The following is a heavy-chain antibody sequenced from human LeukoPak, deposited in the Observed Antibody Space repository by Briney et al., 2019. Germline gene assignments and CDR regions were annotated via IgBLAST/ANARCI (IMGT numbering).Heavy chain of an antibody. Sequence: SVKVSCKASGLTFTSSAVQWVRQARGQRLEWIGWIVVGSGNTNYAQKFQERVTITRDMSTSTAYMELSSLRSEDTAVYYCAAVGATPFGVVMDFGDWGQGTLVTVSS. CDR1: GLTFTSSA. CDR3: AAVGATPFGVVMDFGD. J-gene: IGHJ4*02. V-gene: IGHV1-58*01. CDR2: IVVGSGNT. D-gene: IGHD3-3*01.